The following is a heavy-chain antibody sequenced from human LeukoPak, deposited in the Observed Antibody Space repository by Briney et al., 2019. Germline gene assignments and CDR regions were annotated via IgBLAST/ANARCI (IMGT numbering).Heavy chain of an antibody. Sequence: PGGSLRLSCVASGFTFSSYSMNWVRQAPGKGLEWVSSISSSSSYIYYADSVKGRFTISRDNSKNTLYLQMSSLRAEDTAVYYCARDQDYFDSSGYHEYWGQGTLVTVSS. CDR1: GFTFSSYS. V-gene: IGHV3-21*01. J-gene: IGHJ4*02. CDR3: ARDQDYFDSSGYHEY. D-gene: IGHD3-22*01. CDR2: ISSSSSYI.